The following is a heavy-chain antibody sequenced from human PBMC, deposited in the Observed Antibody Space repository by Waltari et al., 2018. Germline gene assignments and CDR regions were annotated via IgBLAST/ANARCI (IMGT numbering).Heavy chain of an antibody. J-gene: IGHJ6*02. D-gene: IGHD3-22*01. V-gene: IGHV3-30*04. CDR3: ARDYCDRTNCHGMDV. CDR2: ISYNGRNI. CDR1: EFTFSSYA. Sequence: VQVVESGGGVVQPGRSLRLPCTASEFTFSSYALTWVRQAPGKGLEWVAVISYNGRNIYYADSVKGRFTISRDNSKQTLYMQMNSLRPEDTAVYYCARDYCDRTNCHGMDVWGQGTTVTVSS.